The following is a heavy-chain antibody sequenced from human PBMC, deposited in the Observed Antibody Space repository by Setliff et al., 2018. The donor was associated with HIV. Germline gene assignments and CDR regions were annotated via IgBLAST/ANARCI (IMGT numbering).Heavy chain of an antibody. V-gene: IGHV4-39*01. CDR3: ARLGTRTVAADADFDS. CDR2: IYYSGST. D-gene: IGHD2-15*01. Sequence: PSETLSLTCTVSGGSISSSSYYWGWIRQPPGKGLEWIGTIYYSGSTFYNPSLKSRVTISVDASKNQFSLKLTSVTAADTAVYYCARLGTRTVAADADFDSWGQGALVTVSS. J-gene: IGHJ4*02. CDR1: GGSISSSSYY.